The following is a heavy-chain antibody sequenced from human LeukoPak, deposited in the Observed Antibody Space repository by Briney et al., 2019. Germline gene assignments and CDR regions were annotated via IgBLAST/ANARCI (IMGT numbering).Heavy chain of an antibody. Sequence: GGSLRLSCAASGFTFSSSWMHWVRQAPGRGLVWLSHINPDGSTTNYADSVKGRFTIPRDNAKNTLYLQMNSLRAEDTAVYYCSRDLPRSGDCGQGTLVTVSS. J-gene: IGHJ4*02. CDR1: GFTFSSSW. CDR2: INPDGSTT. D-gene: IGHD1-26*01. CDR3: SRDLPRSGD. V-gene: IGHV3-74*01.